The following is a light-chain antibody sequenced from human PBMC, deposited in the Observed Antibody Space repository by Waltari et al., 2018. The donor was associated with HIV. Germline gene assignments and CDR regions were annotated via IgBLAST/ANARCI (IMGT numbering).Light chain of an antibody. CDR3: AAWDDSLSGLV. CDR2: RNN. Sequence: SVLTQAPSASGTPGQRVTISCSGTHSNIGSNFVYCYQQVPGGAPKLLIYRNNQRPSGVPDRFSGSKSVTSASLAISGLRSEDEADYYCAAWDDSLSGLVFGGRTKLTVL. J-gene: IGLJ2*01. CDR1: HSNIGSNF. V-gene: IGLV1-47*01.